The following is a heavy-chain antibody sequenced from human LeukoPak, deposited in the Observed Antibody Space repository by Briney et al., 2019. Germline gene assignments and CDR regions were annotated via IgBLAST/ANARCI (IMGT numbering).Heavy chain of an antibody. V-gene: IGHV3-11*04. CDR3: AKDAQRGFDYSNSLEH. Sequence: PGGSLRLSCAASGFTFSDCYMSWIRQAPGKGLEWVSYICDSGRTIYYADSVKGRFTISRDNFKRTVSPEMNSLRAEDTAVYYCAKDAQRGFDYSNSLEHWGQGSLVTVSS. CDR1: GFTFSDCY. CDR2: ICDSGRTI. J-gene: IGHJ5*02. D-gene: IGHD4-11*01.